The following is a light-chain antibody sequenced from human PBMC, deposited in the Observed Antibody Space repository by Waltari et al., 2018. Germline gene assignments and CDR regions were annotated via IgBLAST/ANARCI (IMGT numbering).Light chain of an antibody. Sequence: DIQMTQSPSTLSASVGDRVTITCRASQTIRSWLAWYQQKPGKAPKLLIYKASSLESGVPSRFSGSGSGTEFTLTISSLQPDDFATYYCQQYNGYSWTFGQGTKEEIK. CDR3: QQYNGYSWT. CDR2: KAS. CDR1: QTIRSW. V-gene: IGKV1-5*03. J-gene: IGKJ1*01.